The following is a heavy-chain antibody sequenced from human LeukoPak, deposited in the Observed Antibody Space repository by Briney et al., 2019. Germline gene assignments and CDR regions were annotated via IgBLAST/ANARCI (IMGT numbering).Heavy chain of an antibody. D-gene: IGHD2-21*02. J-gene: IGHJ4*02. Sequence: GGALRLSCAASGFTFSSYAMHWVRQAPGKGLEGVAVISYDGSNKYYADSVKGRFTISRDNSKNTLYLQMNSLRAEDTAVYYCATDFGDVVLTAKGAYWGQGPLVTVSS. CDR1: GFTFSSYA. CDR3: ATDFGDVVLTAKGAY. CDR2: ISYDGSNK. V-gene: IGHV3-30*04.